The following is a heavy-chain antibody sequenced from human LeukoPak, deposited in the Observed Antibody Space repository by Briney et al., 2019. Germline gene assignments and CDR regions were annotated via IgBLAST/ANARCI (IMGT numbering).Heavy chain of an antibody. CDR1: GFTFSKNW. J-gene: IGHJ4*02. Sequence: GGSLRLSCVVSGFTFSKNWMCWVRQAPGKGLEWVANIKYDGSEESYVDSVKGRFTISRDNAKKSLYLQMTSLRVEDTAVYYCARGGGYPDYWGQGALVTVSS. D-gene: IGHD3-16*02. CDR3: ARGGGYPDY. V-gene: IGHV3-7*01. CDR2: IKYDGSEE.